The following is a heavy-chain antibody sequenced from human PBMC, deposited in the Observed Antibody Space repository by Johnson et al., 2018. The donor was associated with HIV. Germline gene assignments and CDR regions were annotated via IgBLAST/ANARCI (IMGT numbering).Heavy chain of an antibody. CDR1: GFTFSSYD. D-gene: IGHD3-16*01. CDR3: ARRGVRYAFDI. Sequence: VQLVESGGGLVQPGGSLRLSCAASGFTFSSYDMHWVRQATGKGLEWVSYISSSGSAIYYADSVKGRFTISRDNAKNSLYLQMNSLRAEDTAVYYCARRGVRYAFDIWGQGTMVTVSS. J-gene: IGHJ3*02. V-gene: IGHV3-48*04. CDR2: ISSSGSAI.